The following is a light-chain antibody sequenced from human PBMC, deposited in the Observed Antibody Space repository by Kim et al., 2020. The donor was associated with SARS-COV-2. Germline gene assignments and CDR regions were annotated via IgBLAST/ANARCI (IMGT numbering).Light chain of an antibody. CDR2: DAS. V-gene: IGKV1-5*01. Sequence: LGDIDTITCRASHSITTWLAWYQQKPEKAPHLLIYDASNVQSGVPSRCSGGGSGTEFTLTISSLQPDDFATYFCQQYGSYPMYTFGQGTKLEIK. CDR1: HSITTW. J-gene: IGKJ2*01. CDR3: QQYGSYPMYT.